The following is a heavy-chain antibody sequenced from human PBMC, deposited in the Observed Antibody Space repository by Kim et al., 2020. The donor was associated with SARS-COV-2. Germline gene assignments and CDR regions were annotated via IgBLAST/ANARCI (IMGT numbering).Heavy chain of an antibody. J-gene: IGHJ6*02. CDR3: AKDPGFCGGGNCYVWDAMDV. D-gene: IGHD2-15*01. Sequence: GRFTISRYNSKNTLYLQMNSLRAEDTAVYFCAKDPGFCGGGNCYVWDAMDVWGQGTTVTVSS. V-gene: IGHV3-23*03.